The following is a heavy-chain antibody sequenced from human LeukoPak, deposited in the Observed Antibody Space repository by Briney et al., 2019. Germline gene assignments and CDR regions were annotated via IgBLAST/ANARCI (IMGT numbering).Heavy chain of an antibody. CDR1: GGSFSGYY. Sequence: SETLSLTSAVYGGSFSGYYWSWIRQPPGKGLEWIGQVNHSGSTKYNASLKSRVTISVDTSKNQFSLKLSSVTAADTAVYYCARAGAGDSRWLYWFDPWGQGTVVTISS. CDR3: ARAGAGDSRWLYWFDP. J-gene: IGHJ5*02. D-gene: IGHD6-19*01. V-gene: IGHV4-34*01. CDR2: VNHSGST.